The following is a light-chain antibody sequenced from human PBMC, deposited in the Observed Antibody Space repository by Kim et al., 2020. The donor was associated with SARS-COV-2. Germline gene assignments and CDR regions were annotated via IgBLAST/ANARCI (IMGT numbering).Light chain of an antibody. CDR1: SLRSYY. J-gene: IGLJ2*01. V-gene: IGLV3-19*01. Sequence: ALGQTVRITCQGDSLRSYYASWYQQKPSQAPVLVIYDRNNRPSGIPDRFSGSSSGDTTSLTITGAQPEDEADYYCNSRDSSGTHLVFGGGTQLTVL. CDR3: NSRDSSGTHLV. CDR2: DRN.